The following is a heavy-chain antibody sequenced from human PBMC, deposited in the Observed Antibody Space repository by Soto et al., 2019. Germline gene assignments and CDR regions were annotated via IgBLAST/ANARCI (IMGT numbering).Heavy chain of an antibody. V-gene: IGHV5-10-1*01. J-gene: IGHJ6*02. D-gene: IGHD2-2*01. CDR3: ARRDRTDIVVVPADYGMDV. CDR1: GYSFTSYW. CDR2: IDPSDSYT. Sequence: GESLKISCKGSGYSFTSYWISWVRQMPGKGLEWMGRIDPSDSYTNYSPSFQGHVTISADKSISTAYLQWSSLKASDTAMYYCARRDRTDIVVVPADYGMDVWGQGTTVTVSS.